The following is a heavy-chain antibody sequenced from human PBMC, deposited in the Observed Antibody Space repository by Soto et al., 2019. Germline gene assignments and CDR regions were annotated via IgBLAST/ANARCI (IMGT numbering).Heavy chain of an antibody. D-gene: IGHD5-12*01. J-gene: IGHJ4*02. CDR3: ARLKRDGHNYSPLYY. V-gene: IGHV5-51*01. CDR2: IYPGDSDT. Sequence: GESLKISCKGSGYSFTNFWIGWVRQMPGKGLEWMGIIYPGDSDTRYSPSFQGQVTISADKSISTACLQWSSLKASDTAMYYCARLKRDGHNYSPLYYWGQGTLVTVSS. CDR1: GYSFTNFW.